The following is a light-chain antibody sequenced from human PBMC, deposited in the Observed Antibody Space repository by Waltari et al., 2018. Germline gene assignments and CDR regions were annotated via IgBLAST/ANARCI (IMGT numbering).Light chain of an antibody. Sequence: DIVMTQSPDSLSVSLGERANINCKSSLSILHSSENKNYLGWYQQKSGQSPKLLSYGASTRESGVPDRFSGSGSGTDFTLTISSLQAEDVAVYYCQQYYRTPFTFGPGTKVDIK. V-gene: IGKV4-1*01. J-gene: IGKJ3*01. CDR1: LSILHSSENKNY. CDR2: GAS. CDR3: QQYYRTPFT.